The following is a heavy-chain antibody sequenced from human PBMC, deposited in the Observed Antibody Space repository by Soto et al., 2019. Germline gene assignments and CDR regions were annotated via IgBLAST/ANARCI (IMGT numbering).Heavy chain of an antibody. CDR2: IKSKTDGGTT. CDR1: GFTFSNAC. J-gene: IGHJ6*04. V-gene: IGHV3-15*07. Sequence: GGSLRLSCAASGFTFSNACMNWVRQAPGKGLEWVGRIKSKTDGGTTDYAAPVKGRFTISRDDSKNTLYLQMNSLKTEDTAVYYCTTGEVRYFDWLAYYYYYYGMDVWGKGTTVTVSS. CDR3: TTGEVRYFDWLAYYYYYYGMDV. D-gene: IGHD3-9*01.